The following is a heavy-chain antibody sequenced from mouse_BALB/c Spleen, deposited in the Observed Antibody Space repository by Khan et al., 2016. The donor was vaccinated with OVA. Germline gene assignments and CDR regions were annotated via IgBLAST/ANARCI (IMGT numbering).Heavy chain of an antibody. D-gene: IGHD1-1*01. J-gene: IGHJ3*01. V-gene: IGHV5-6*01. Sequence: EVQLVESGGDLVKTGGSLKLSCAASGFTFSTYGMSWVRQTPDKRLEWVATISSGGHYTYYIDSVKGRFTISIDNAKNILYLQMTSLRSEDTAMYYCARLAYYYNSEGFAYWGQGTLVTVSA. CDR1: GFTFSTYG. CDR3: ARLAYYYNSEGFAY. CDR2: ISSGGHYT.